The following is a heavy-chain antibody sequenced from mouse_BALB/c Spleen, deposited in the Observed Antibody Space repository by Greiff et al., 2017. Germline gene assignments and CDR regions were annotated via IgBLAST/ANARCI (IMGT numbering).Heavy chain of an antibody. Sequence: LVKTGASVKISCKASGYSFTGYYMHWVKQSHGKSLEWIGYISCYNGATSYNQKFKGKATFTVDTSSSTAYMQFNSLTSEDSAVYYCARARGNYENAMDYWGQGTSVTVSS. V-gene: IGHV1S34*01. D-gene: IGHD2-1*01. CDR2: ISCYNGAT. CDR3: ARARGNYENAMDY. J-gene: IGHJ4*01. CDR1: GYSFTGYY.